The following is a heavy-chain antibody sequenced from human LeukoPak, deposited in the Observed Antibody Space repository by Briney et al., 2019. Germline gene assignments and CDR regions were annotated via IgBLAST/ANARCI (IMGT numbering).Heavy chain of an antibody. Sequence: SGGSLRLSCAASGLTFSNHWMHWVRQVPGKGLVSVSRIHIDENRKTYADSVKGRFTISRDNAKNTLYLQMNSLGVEDTAVYYCVRGSSDWNGMDVWGQGTTVTVSS. D-gene: IGHD6-19*01. CDR3: VRGSSDWNGMDV. V-gene: IGHV3-74*01. CDR2: IHIDENRK. CDR1: GLTFSNHW. J-gene: IGHJ6*02.